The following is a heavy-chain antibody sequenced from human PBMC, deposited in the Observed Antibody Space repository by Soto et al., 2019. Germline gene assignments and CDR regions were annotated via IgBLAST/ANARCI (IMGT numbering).Heavy chain of an antibody. CDR3: AKDLGGGQLGPSFDY. J-gene: IGHJ4*02. D-gene: IGHD6-6*01. CDR2: ISWNSGSI. CDR1: GFTFDDYA. V-gene: IGHV3-9*01. Sequence: EVQLVESGGGLVQPGRSLRLSCAASGFTFDDYAMHWVRQAPGKGLEWVSGISWNSGSIGYADSVKGRFTISRDNAKNSLYLQMNSLRAEDTALYYWAKDLGGGQLGPSFDYWGQGNLVTVSS.